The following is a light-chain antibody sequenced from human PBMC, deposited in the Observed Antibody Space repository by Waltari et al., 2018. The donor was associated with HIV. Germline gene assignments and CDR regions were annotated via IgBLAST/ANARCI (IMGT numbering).Light chain of an antibody. CDR1: ISDVGGYNY. J-gene: IGLJ2*01. Sequence: QSALTKPASVSGSPGQSIPIPCTGTISDVGGYNYVSWYQQHPAKAPKLIIYEVSNRPSGVSNRFSGSKSGNTASLTISGLQAEDEADYYCSSYTSSSTVVFGGGTKLTVL. CDR3: SSYTSSSTVV. CDR2: EVS. V-gene: IGLV2-14*01.